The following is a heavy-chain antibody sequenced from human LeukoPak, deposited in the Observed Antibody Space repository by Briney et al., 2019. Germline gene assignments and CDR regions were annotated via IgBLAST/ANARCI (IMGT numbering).Heavy chain of an antibody. CDR3: ARDPYSSSSAVGDY. V-gene: IGHV3-21*01. CDR2: ISSSSSYI. CDR1: GFTFSSYS. Sequence: PGGSLRLSCAASGFTFSSYSMNWVRQAPGKGLEWVSPISSSSSYIYYADSVKGRFTISRDNAKNSLYLQVNSLRAEDTAVYYCARDPYSSSSAVGDYWGQGTLVTVSS. J-gene: IGHJ4*02. D-gene: IGHD6-6*01.